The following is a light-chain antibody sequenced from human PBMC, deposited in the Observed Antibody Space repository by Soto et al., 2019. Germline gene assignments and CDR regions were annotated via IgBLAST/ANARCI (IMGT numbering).Light chain of an antibody. CDR3: QSYDSSLSGSNYV. V-gene: IGLV1-40*01. J-gene: IGLJ1*01. CDR2: GNS. Sequence: QSVLTQPPSVSGAPGQRVTISCTGSSSNIGAGYDVHWYQQLPGTAPKLVIYGNSNRPSGVPDRFSGSKSGTSASLAITGLQAEDEADYYCQSYDSSLSGSNYVFGTGTKGTVL. CDR1: SSNIGAGYD.